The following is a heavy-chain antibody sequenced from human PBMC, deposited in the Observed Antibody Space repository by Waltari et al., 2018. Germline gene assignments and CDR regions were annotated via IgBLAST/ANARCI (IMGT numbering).Heavy chain of an antibody. CDR2: IYHTGTT. V-gene: IGHV4-4*02. J-gene: IGHJ4*02. D-gene: IGHD6-19*01. CDR3: ASRAVAGNNFDY. CDR1: GGSIYLSNW. Sequence: QVQLQESGPGLVKPLGTLSLTCTVSGGSIYLSNWWSWVRQAPGKGLEWIGEIYHTGTTNYNPALKSRVTISLDKSRNHFSLNLTSVTVADTALYYCASRAVAGNNFDYWGQGRLVTVSS.